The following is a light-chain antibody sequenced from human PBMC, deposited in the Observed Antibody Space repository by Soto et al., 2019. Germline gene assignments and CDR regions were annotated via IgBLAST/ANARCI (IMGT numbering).Light chain of an antibody. V-gene: IGKV1-5*03. CDR2: KVS. CDR1: QSISSW. CDR3: QEYYTYPWT. Sequence: DIQMTQSPSTLSASIGDRFTITCRASQSISSWLAWYQQKPGKAPKFLIHKVSTLVSGVPSRFSGSGSGTEFTLTISSLQPDDFATYFCQEYYTYPWTFGQGTKVDIK. J-gene: IGKJ1*01.